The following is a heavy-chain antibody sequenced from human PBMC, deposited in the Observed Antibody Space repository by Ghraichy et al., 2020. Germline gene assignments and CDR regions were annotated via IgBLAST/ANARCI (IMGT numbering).Heavy chain of an antibody. Sequence: GGSLRLSCAASGFTFSSYAMSWVRQAPGKGLEWVSTISGSGGSTYYADSVKGRFTISRDNSKNTLYLQMNSLRAEDTAVYYCAKDLGSWYTAMDEKDRIGDYWGQGTLVTVSS. CDR2: ISGSGGST. CDR3: AKDLGSWYTAMDEKDRIGDY. V-gene: IGHV3-23*01. J-gene: IGHJ4*02. CDR1: GFTFSSYA. D-gene: IGHD5-18*01.